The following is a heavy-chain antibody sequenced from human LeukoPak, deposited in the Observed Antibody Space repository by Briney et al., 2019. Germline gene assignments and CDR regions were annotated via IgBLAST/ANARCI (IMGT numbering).Heavy chain of an antibody. CDR1: GLTFSSYG. J-gene: IGHJ5*02. CDR3: AKDKPEWYNWKNWFDP. CDR2: IRYDGSNK. V-gene: IGHV3-30*02. D-gene: IGHD1-20*01. Sequence: GGSLRLSCAASGLTFSSYGMHWVRQDPGKGLEWVAFIRYDGSNKYYADSVKGRFTISRDNSKNTLYLQMNSLRAEDTAVYYCAKDKPEWYNWKNWFDPWGQGTLVTVSS.